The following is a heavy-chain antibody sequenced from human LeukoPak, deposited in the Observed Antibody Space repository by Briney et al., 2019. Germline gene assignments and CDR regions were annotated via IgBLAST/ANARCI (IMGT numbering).Heavy chain of an antibody. J-gene: IGHJ4*02. CDR1: GGSIRSYY. V-gene: IGHV4-59*01. CDR3: ARTRGAPPGYFDY. D-gene: IGHD1-26*01. CDR2: IYYSGST. Sequence: PSETLSLTCTVSGGSIRSYYWSWIRQPPGKGLEWIGYIYYSGSTNYNPSLKSRVTISVDTSKNQFSLKLSSVTAADTAVYYCARTRGAPPGYFDYWGQGTLVTVSS.